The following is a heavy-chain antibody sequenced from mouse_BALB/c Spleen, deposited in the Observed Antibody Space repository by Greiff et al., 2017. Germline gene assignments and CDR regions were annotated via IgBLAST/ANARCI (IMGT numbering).Heavy chain of an antibody. V-gene: IGHV1-87*01. CDR3: ATNRRLREDYFDY. D-gene: IGHD2-4*01. CDR1: GYTFTSYW. CDR2: IYPGDGDT. J-gene: IGHJ2*01. Sequence: VQLQQSGAELARPGASVKLSCKASGYTFTSYWMQWVKQRPGQGLEWIGAIYPGDGDTRYTQKFKGKATLTADKSSSTAYMQLSSLASEDSAVYYCATNRRLREDYFDYWGQGTTLTVSS.